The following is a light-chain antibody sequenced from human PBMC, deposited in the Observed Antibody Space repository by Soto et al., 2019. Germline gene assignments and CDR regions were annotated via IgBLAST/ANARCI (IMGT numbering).Light chain of an antibody. CDR3: QSYDSSLSVFYV. CDR2: GNS. CDR1: SSNIGAGYD. Sequence: QSVLTQPPSVSRAPGQRVTISCTGSSSNIGAGYDVHWYQQLPGTAPKLLIYGNSNRPSGVPDRFSGSKSGTSASLAITGLQVEDEADYYCQSYDSSLSVFYVFGTGTKVTVL. V-gene: IGLV1-40*01. J-gene: IGLJ1*01.